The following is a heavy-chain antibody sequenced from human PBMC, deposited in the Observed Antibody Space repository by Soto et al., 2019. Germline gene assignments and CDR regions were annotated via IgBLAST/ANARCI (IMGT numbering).Heavy chain of an antibody. J-gene: IGHJ4*02. Sequence: QVQLVQSGTEVKKPGSSVRVSCTASGDTFSTYTLSWVRLAPGQGLEWMGRIITILVTTNYAPKFKGRVTFSADKSTKTVFMDLSSLTSEDTAIYYCARNSGGAYCDHWGRGVQVTVSA. D-gene: IGHD2-15*01. CDR2: IITILVTT. V-gene: IGHV1-69*08. CDR1: GDTFSTYT. CDR3: ARNSGGAYCDH.